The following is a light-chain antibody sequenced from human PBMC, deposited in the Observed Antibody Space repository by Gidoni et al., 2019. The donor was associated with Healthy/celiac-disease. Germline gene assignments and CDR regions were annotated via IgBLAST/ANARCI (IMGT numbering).Light chain of an antibody. J-gene: IGKJ1*01. CDR3: QQRSNWPLWT. Sequence: EIVLTQSPATLSLSPGERATLSCRASQSVSSYLAWYQQKPGQAPRLLIYDASNRATGIQARFSGSRSGTDFTLTISSLEPEDFAVYYCQQRSNWPLWTFGQGTKVEIK. V-gene: IGKV3-11*01. CDR2: DAS. CDR1: QSVSSY.